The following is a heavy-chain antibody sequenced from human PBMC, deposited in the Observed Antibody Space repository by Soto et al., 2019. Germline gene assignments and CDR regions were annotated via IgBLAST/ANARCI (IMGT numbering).Heavy chain of an antibody. J-gene: IGHJ4*02. CDR1: GFTFSSYA. V-gene: IGHV3-23*01. Sequence: GGSLRLSCAASGFTFSSYAMDWVRQAPGKGLEWVSSISGSSSTAYYADSVKGRFTITRDNSKNTMYLQMNSLTAEDTAVYFCARATYFVFDYWGQGSLVTGS. CDR3: ARATYFVFDY. CDR2: ISGSSSTA. D-gene: IGHD1-26*01.